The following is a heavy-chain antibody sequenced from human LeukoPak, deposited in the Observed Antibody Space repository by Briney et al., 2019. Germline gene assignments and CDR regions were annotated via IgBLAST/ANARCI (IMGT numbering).Heavy chain of an antibody. J-gene: IGHJ6*02. CDR1: GFTFSTYA. CDR2: ISGSGGST. CDR3: AKDPAPAWSSHPYGMDV. D-gene: IGHD3-3*01. V-gene: IGHV3-23*01. Sequence: GGSLRLSCAASGFTFSTYAMSWVRQAPGKGLECVSGISGSGGSTYYADSVKGRFTLSRDNSKSTLYLQMNSLRLEDTAVYFCAKDPAPAWSSHPYGMDVWGQGTTVTVSS.